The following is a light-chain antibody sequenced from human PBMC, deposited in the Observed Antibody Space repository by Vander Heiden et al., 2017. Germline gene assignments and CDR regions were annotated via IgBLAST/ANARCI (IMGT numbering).Light chain of an antibody. CDR3: QQRSSWPRT. V-gene: IGKV3-11*01. J-gene: IGKJ3*01. CDR1: QSISSY. CDR2: DAS. Sequence: DIVLTQSPATLSLSPGERATLSCWASQSISSYLAWYQQRPGQAPRLLIYDASNRATGIPARFSGSGSGTDFTLTIDSLEPEDFVVYYCQQRSSWPRTFGPGTKVDIK.